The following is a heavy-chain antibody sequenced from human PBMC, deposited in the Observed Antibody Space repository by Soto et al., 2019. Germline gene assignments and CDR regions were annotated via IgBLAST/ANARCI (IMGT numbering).Heavy chain of an antibody. J-gene: IGHJ6*02. V-gene: IGHV3-23*01. CDR1: GFTFSSYA. Sequence: GGSLRLSCAASGFTFSSYAMSWVRQAPGKGLEWVSAISGSGGSTYYADSVKGRFTISRDNSKNTLYLQMNSLRAEDTAVYYCAKGPRITIFGVVIPSPYYYGMDVWGQGTTVTVSS. CDR3: AKGPRITIFGVVIPSPYYYGMDV. D-gene: IGHD3-3*01. CDR2: ISGSGGST.